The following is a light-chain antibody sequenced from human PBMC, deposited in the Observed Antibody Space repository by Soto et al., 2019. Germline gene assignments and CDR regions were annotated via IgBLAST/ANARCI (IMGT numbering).Light chain of an antibody. J-gene: IGKJ3*01. CDR3: KQYYSYPIT. CDR1: QGISSY. CDR2: AAS. V-gene: IGKV1-8*01. Sequence: AIRMTQSPSSLSASTGDRVTITCRASQGISSYLAWYQQKPGKAPKLLIYAASTLQSGVPSRFSGSGSGTDFTLTIRCLQSEDFATYYCKQYYSYPITFGPGTKVDIK.